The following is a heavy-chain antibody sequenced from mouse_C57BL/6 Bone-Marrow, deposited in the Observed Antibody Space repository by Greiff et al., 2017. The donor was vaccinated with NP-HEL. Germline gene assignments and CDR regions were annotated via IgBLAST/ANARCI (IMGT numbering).Heavy chain of an antibody. Sequence: VQLQQPGAALVRPGTSVTLSCKASGYTFTSYWMHWVKQRPGQGLEWIGVIDPSDSYTNYNQQFKGKATLTVDTSPRTAYMQLSSLTSEDSAVYYCARGGYYSNNYDAMDYWGQVTSVTVSS. CDR3: ARGGYYSNNYDAMDY. D-gene: IGHD2-5*01. J-gene: IGHJ4*01. CDR1: GYTFTSYW. CDR2: IDPSDSYT. V-gene: IGHV1-59*01.